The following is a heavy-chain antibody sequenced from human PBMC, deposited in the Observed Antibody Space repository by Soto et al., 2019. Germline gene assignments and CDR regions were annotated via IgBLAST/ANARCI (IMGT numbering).Heavy chain of an antibody. J-gene: IGHJ4*02. Sequence: QVQLVQSGAEVKKPGASVKGSCKASGYTFTSYGISWVRQAPGQGLEWMGWVNTYNGNTNYAQKVRGRVIMTTDTSRSTAHTGPRSLRSDDTAVYYCARSYRRDHYGDGYWGQGTLVTVSS. V-gene: IGHV1-18*01. CDR3: ARSYRRDHYGDGY. CDR2: VNTYNGNT. CDR1: GYTFTSYG. D-gene: IGHD4-17*01.